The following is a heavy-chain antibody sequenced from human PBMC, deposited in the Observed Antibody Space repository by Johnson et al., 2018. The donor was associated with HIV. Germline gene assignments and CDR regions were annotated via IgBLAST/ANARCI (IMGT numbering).Heavy chain of an antibody. V-gene: IGHV3-66*01. CDR2: FYSVGST. CDR3: VISGTGPDAFDI. CDR1: GFTVSNNY. Sequence: VLLVESGGGLVKPGGSLRLSCAASGFTVSNNYMTWVRQAPGKGLEWVSVFYSVGSTYYADSVTGRFTISRDNSKNTLYLKMNSLRAEDTAVYYCVISGTGPDAFDIWGQGTMVTVSS. J-gene: IGHJ3*02.